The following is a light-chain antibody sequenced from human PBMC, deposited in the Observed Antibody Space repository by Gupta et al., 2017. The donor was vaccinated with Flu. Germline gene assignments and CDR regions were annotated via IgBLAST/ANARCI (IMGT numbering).Light chain of an antibody. V-gene: IGLV3-1*01. CDR3: QAWDSRTAV. Sequence: SSELTQPPSVSVSPGQTASVTCSGDKLGDKYAFWYQQRPGQSPVLVIYQDTKRPSGIPERFSGSNSGNTATLTISGTQAMDEADYYCQAWDSRTAVFGGGTKVTVL. CDR2: QDT. CDR1: KLGDKY. J-gene: IGLJ3*02.